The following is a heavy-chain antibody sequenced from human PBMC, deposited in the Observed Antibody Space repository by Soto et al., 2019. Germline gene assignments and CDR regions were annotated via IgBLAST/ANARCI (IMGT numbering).Heavy chain of an antibody. J-gene: IGHJ5*01. CDR2: ISAYNGNT. D-gene: IGHD3-10*02. CDR1: GYTFTSYG. V-gene: IGHV1-18*01. Sequence: GASVKVSCKASGYTFTSYGISWVRQAPGQGLEWMGWISAYNGNTNYAQKLQGRVTISIDTSEYQFSLKLNSVTAADTAVYYCASMIGDPVLSFDSWGQGTLVTVSS. CDR3: ASMIGDPVLSFDS.